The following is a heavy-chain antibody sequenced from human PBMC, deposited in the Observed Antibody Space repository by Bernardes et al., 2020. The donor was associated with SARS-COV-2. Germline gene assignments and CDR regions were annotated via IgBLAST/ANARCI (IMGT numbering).Heavy chain of an antibody. CDR1: GYTLTEFS. CDR2: FDPEDGET. Sequence: ASVKVSCKVSGYTLTEFSMHWVRQAPGKGLEWMGGFDPEDGETIYAQKFQGRVTMTEDTSTDTAYMELSSLRSEDTAVYYCALLGGSRRETYYFDYWGQGTLVTVSS. J-gene: IGHJ4*02. D-gene: IGHD1-26*01. V-gene: IGHV1-24*01. CDR3: ALLGGSRRETYYFDY.